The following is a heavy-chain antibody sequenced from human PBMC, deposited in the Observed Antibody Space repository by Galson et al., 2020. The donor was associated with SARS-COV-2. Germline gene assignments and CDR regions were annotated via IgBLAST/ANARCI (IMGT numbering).Heavy chain of an antibody. J-gene: IGHJ4*01. CDR2: ISWNSVSI. Sequence: GGSLRLSCAASGFSFDDYGMVWVRRVPGQGLEWVSGISWNSVSIDYVDSVKGRFTISRDNAKNSLSLQMNSLRVEDTALDYCARLSGPSLASWLYPDYWGHGTLVTVSS. D-gene: IGHD3-16*02. CDR1: GFSFDDYG. CDR3: ARLSGPSLASWLYPDY. V-gene: IGHV3-9*01.